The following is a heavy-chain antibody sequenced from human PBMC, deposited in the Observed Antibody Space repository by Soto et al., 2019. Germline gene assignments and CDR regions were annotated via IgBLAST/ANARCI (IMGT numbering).Heavy chain of an antibody. J-gene: IGHJ1*01. Sequence: EVHLLESGGGLVQPGGSLRLSCAASGFTFSTYAMSWVRQAPGKGLEWVSLITASGSTTYYADSVKGRFTISRDSSKNTLDLQMNSLRAEDTAVYYCAKGRDAPEYFQHWGLGTLVTVSS. CDR3: AKGRDAPEYFQH. V-gene: IGHV3-23*01. D-gene: IGHD2-21*02. CDR2: ITASGSTT. CDR1: GFTFSTYA.